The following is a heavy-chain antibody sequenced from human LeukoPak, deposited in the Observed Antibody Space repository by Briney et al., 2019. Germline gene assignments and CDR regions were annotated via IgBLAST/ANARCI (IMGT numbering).Heavy chain of an antibody. CDR1: GYSFTSYW. J-gene: IGHJ6*02. D-gene: IGHD2-15*01. V-gene: IGHV5-51*01. CDR2: IYPGDSDT. CDR3: ARRYCSGGSCYHGMGV. Sequence: PGESLKISCKCSGYSFTSYWIGWVRQMPGKGLEWMGIIYPGDSDTRYSPSFQGQVTISADKSISTAYLQWSSLKASDTAMYYCARRYCSGGSCYHGMGVWGQGTTVTVSS.